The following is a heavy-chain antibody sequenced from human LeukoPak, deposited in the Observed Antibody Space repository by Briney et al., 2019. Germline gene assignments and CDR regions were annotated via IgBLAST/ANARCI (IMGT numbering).Heavy chain of an antibody. V-gene: IGHV3-15*01. CDR1: GFTFSNAW. CDR2: SNSKTDGGTT. J-gene: IGHJ4*02. D-gene: IGHD5-24*01. Sequence: GGSLRLSCAASGFTFSNAWMSWVRQAPGKGLEWVGRSNSKTDGGTTDYAAPVKGRFTISRDDSKNTLYLQMNSLKTEDTAVYYCTTEAEMATTRPDYWGQGTLDTVSS. CDR3: TTEAEMATTRPDY.